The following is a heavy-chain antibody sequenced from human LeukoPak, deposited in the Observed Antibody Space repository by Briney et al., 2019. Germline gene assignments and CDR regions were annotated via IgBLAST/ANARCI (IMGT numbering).Heavy chain of an antibody. CDR1: GFTFSSYA. D-gene: IGHD2-15*01. J-gene: IGHJ3*02. Sequence: PGGSLRLSCAASGFTFSSYAMSWVRQGPGKGLEWVSGISGSGCGTHYADSVKDRFTISRDSSKNTLYLKMNSLRAEDTAVYYCAKETVVVVAATPDAFDIWGQGTMVTVS. CDR3: AKETVVVVAATPDAFDI. CDR2: ISGSGCGT. V-gene: IGHV3-23*01.